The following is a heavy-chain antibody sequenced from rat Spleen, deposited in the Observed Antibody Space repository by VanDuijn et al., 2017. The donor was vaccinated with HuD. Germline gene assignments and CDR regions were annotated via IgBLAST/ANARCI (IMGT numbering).Heavy chain of an antibody. CDR2: MWSGGST. V-gene: IGHV2-45*01. D-gene: IGHD1-1*01. CDR1: GFSLTSYN. CDR3: ARDYSGGFDY. Sequence: QVQLMESGPGLVQPSETLSLTCTVSGFSLTSYNVHWVRQPPGKGLEWMGAMWSGGSTDYNSALKSRLSISRDTSKNQVFLKMNSLQSEDTTTYYCARDYSGGFDYWGQGVMVTVSS. J-gene: IGHJ2*01.